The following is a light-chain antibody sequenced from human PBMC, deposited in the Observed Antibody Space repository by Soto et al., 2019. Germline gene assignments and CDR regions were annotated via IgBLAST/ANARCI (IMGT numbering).Light chain of an antibody. V-gene: IGLV2-8*01. CDR1: SNDVGHSSF. CDR3: NAQADNGKHV. J-gene: IGLJ1*01. Sequence: QSVLTQPPSASGSPGQSVTISCTGNSNDVGHSSFISWYQQHPGKGPKLIIYEVSKRPSGVPDRFSGSKSGNTASLSVSGFQDEDEADYFCNAQADNGKHVFGTGTKVTVL. CDR2: EVS.